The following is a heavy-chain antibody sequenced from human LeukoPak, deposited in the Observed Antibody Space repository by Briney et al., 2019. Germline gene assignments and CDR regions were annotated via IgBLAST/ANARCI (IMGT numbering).Heavy chain of an antibody. CDR2: INHSGST. D-gene: IGHD3-3*01. J-gene: IGHJ4*02. CDR3: ARATYYDFWSGYYPRPGFDY. V-gene: IGHV4-34*01. CDR1: GGSFSGYY. Sequence: SETLSLTCAVYGGSFSGYYWSWIRQPPGKGLEWIGEINHSGSTNYNPSLKSRVTISVDTSKNQFSLKLSSVTAADTAVYYCARATYYDFWSGYYPRPGFDYWGQGTLVTVSS.